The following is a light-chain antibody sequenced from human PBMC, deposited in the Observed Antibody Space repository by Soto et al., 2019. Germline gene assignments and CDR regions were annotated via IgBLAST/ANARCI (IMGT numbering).Light chain of an antibody. Sequence: QSVLTQPPSASGTPGQRVTISCSGSNSNIGSNTVNWYQQLPGTAPKLLIYYDTLRPSGVPDRISGSKSGTSASLAISGLQSDEEADYYCAAWDDSLNGRVFGTGTKVTVL. CDR3: AAWDDSLNGRV. V-gene: IGLV1-44*01. CDR2: YDT. J-gene: IGLJ1*01. CDR1: NSNIGSNT.